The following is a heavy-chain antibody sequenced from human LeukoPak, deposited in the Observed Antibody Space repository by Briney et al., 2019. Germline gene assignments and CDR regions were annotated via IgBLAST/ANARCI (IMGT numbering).Heavy chain of an antibody. J-gene: IGHJ5*02. CDR2: INHSGST. CDR1: GGSFSGYY. CDR3: ARGPKYYDILTGYYGNWFDP. D-gene: IGHD3-9*01. Sequence: SETLSLTCAVYGGSFSGYYWSWIRQPPGMGLEWIGEINHSGSTNYNPSLKSRVTISVDTSKNQFSLKLSSVTAADTAVYYCARGPKYYDILTGYYGNWFDPWGQGTLVTVSS. V-gene: IGHV4-34*01.